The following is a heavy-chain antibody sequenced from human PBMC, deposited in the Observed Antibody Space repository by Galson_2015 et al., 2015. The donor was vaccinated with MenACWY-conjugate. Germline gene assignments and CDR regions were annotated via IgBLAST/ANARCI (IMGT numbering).Heavy chain of an antibody. CDR1: SGFVSNAY. Sequence: ETLSPTWTVSSGFVSNAYWRWIRRPAQKGLGWGASIYYIGTPNYNHTLKSQVTISADPSKIQFYLKLTSVAAADTAMCYCAKGGGIAVSYHNWFDHWGKGTLVIVSS. V-gene: IGHV4-59*02. CDR2: IYYIGTP. CDR3: AKGGGIAVSYHNWFDH. D-gene: IGHD6-19*01. J-gene: IGHJ5*02.